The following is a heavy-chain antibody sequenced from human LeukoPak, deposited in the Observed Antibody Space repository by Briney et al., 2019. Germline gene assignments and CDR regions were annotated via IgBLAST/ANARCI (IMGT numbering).Heavy chain of an antibody. D-gene: IGHD3-3*01. CDR2: ISSSSSYI. V-gene: IGHV3-21*04. J-gene: IGHJ4*02. Sequence: GGSLRLSCAASGFTFSSYSMNWVRQAPGKGLEWVSSISSSSSYIYYADSVKGRFTISRDNAKNSLYLQMNSLRAEDTAVYYCAKRSGGPSPFDYWGQGTLVTVSS. CDR3: AKRSGGPSPFDY. CDR1: GFTFSSYS.